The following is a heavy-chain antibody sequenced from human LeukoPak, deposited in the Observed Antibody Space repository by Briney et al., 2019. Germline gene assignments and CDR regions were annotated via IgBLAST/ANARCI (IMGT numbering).Heavy chain of an antibody. J-gene: IGHJ3*02. D-gene: IGHD2-2*02. CDR3: ARDRPYCSSTSCYTEASDI. Sequence: SETLSLTCTVSGGSIISYYWSWIRQPPGKGLEWIGYLHYNETTNYNPSLKNRVTISVDTSKNQFSLKLSSVTAADTAVYYCARDRPYCSSTSCYTEASDIWGQGTMVTVSS. V-gene: IGHV4-59*01. CDR2: LHYNETT. CDR1: GGSIISYY.